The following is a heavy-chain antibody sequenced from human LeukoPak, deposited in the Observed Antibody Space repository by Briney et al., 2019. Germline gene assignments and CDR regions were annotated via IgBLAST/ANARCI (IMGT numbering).Heavy chain of an antibody. Sequence: ASVEVSCEASGYTFTSYAMHWVRQAPGQRLEWMGWINAGNGNTKYSQKFQGRVTITRDTSASTAYMELSSLRSEDTAVYYCVRPDSSGYWIGFDPWGQGTLVTVSS. CDR3: VRPDSSGYWIGFDP. J-gene: IGHJ5*02. V-gene: IGHV1-3*01. CDR1: GYTFTSYA. D-gene: IGHD3-22*01. CDR2: INAGNGNT.